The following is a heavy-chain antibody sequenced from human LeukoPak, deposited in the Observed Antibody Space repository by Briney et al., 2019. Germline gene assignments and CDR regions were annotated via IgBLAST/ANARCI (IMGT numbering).Heavy chain of an antibody. CDR3: ARDEGYSYGLDY. J-gene: IGHJ4*02. CDR2: IIPIFGTA. Sequence: SVKVSCKASGGTFSSYAISWVRQAPGQGLEWMGGIIPIFGTANYAQKFQGRVTITADKSTSTAYMGLSSLRSEDTAVYYCARDEGYSYGLDYWGQGTLVTVSS. V-gene: IGHV1-69*06. D-gene: IGHD5-18*01. CDR1: GGTFSSYA.